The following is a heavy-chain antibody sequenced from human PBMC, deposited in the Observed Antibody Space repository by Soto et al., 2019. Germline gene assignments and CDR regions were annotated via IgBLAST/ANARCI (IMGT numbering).Heavy chain of an antibody. CDR3: ARGSSYYYDSSGSLRYYGMDV. CDR2: IYTSGST. V-gene: IGHV4-4*07. J-gene: IGHJ6*02. Sequence: ESLSLTCPVSGVSISSYYWSWIRQPSGKGLEWIGRIYTSGSTNYNPSLKSRVTMSVDTSKNQFSLKLSSVTAADTAVYYCARGSSYYYDSSGSLRYYGMDVWGQGTKVTVYS. D-gene: IGHD3-22*01. CDR1: GVSISSYY.